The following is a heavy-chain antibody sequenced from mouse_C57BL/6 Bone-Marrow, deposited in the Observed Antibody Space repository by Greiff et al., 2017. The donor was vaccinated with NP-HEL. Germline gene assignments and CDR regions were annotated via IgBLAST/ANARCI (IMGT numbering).Heavy chain of an antibody. CDR1: GFTFTDYY. CDR2: ISNKANGYTT. D-gene: IGHD6-1*01. CDR3: AKSAGAY. V-gene: IGHV7-3*01. J-gene: IGHJ3*01. Sequence: EVQLVESGGGLVQPGGSLSLSCAASGFTFTDYYMSWVRQPPGKALEWLGFISNKANGYTTEYSASVKGRFTISRDNSQSILYLQMNALRAEDSATYYCAKSAGAYWGQGTLVTVSA.